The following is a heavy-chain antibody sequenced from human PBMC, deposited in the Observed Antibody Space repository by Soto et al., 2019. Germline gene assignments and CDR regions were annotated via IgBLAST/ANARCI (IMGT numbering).Heavy chain of an antibody. CDR2: ISSSSSTI. V-gene: IGHV3-48*02. Sequence: EVQLVESGGGLVQPGGSLRLSCAASGFTFSSYSMNWVRQAPGKGLEWVSYISSSSSTIYYADSVKGRFTISRDNAKNSLYLQMNSLRDEDTAVYYCARGWGYCTNVVCSNFDYWGQGTLVTVS. D-gene: IGHD2-8*01. CDR3: ARGWGYCTNVVCSNFDY. J-gene: IGHJ4*02. CDR1: GFTFSSYS.